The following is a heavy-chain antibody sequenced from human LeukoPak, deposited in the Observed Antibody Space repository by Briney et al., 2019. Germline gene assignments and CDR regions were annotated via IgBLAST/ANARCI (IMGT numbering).Heavy chain of an antibody. J-gene: IGHJ3*02. D-gene: IGHD1-7*01. V-gene: IGHV4-34*01. Sequence: SETLSLTCAVYGGSFSGYYWSWIRQPPGKGLEWIGEINHSGSTNYNPSLKSRVTISVDTSKNQFSLKLSSVTAADTAVYYCARMEGNFSDIWGQGTMVTVSS. CDR3: ARMEGNFSDI. CDR1: GGSFSGYY. CDR2: INHSGST.